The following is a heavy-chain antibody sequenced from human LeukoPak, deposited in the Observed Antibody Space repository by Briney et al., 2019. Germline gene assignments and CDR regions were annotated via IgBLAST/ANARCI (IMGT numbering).Heavy chain of an antibody. D-gene: IGHD1-26*01. Sequence: ASVKVSCKASGYTFTGYYMHWVRQAPGQGLEWMGGIIPIFGTANYAQKFQGRVTITADESTSTAYMELSSLRSEDTAVYYCARDGLVGSTPRYYYYMDVWGKGTTVTISS. CDR1: GYTFTGYY. CDR2: IIPIFGTA. CDR3: ARDGLVGSTPRYYYYMDV. J-gene: IGHJ6*03. V-gene: IGHV1-69*13.